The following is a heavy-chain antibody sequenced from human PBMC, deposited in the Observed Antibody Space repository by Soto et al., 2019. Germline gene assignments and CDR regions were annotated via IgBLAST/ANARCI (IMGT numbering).Heavy chain of an antibody. V-gene: IGHV1-69*12. Sequence: QVQLVQSGAEVKKPGSSVKVSCKASGGTFSSYAISWVRQAPGQGLEWMGGFIPIFGTANYAQKFQGRVTISADESTSTVYMELSSLRSEDTVVYYCAGVAEALAGLYWGQGTLVTVSS. CDR3: AGVAEALAGLY. J-gene: IGHJ4*02. CDR1: GGTFSSYA. D-gene: IGHD6-19*01. CDR2: FIPIFGTA.